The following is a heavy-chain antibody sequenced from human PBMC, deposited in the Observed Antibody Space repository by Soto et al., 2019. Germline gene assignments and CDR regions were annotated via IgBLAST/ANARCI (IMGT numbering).Heavy chain of an antibody. Sequence: QVQLVESVGGLVKPGGSLRLSCAASGFTFSDHYMSWIRQAPGMGLAWVAYISGSGFTIYNADSVKGRFTISRDNAKNSLYLQMDSLRAEDTAVYYCARNTLSAAGSDNYGLDVWGRGTTVAVSS. CDR3: ARNTLSAAGSDNYGLDV. V-gene: IGHV3-11*01. CDR2: ISGSGFTI. J-gene: IGHJ6*02. D-gene: IGHD6-13*01. CDR1: GFTFSDHY.